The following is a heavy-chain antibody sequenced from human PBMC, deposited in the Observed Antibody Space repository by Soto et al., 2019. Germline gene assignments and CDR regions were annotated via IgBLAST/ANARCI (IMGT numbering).Heavy chain of an antibody. D-gene: IGHD1-26*01. CDR3: AKRGSGSQFDY. Sequence: EVQLLESGGGLVQPGGSLRLSCAASGFPFSSYARSGVRQAPGKGLEWVSVISGSGGSTYYADSVKGRFTISRDNSKNTLYLQMNSLRAEDTAVYYCAKRGSGSQFDYWGQGTLVTVSS. CDR1: GFPFSSYA. V-gene: IGHV3-23*01. J-gene: IGHJ4*02. CDR2: ISGSGGST.